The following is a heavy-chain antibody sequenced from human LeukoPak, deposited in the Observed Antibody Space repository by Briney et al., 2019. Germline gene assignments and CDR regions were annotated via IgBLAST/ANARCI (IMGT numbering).Heavy chain of an antibody. CDR1: GGSISSYY. Sequence: SETLSITCTVSGGSISSYYWSWIRQPPGKGLEWIGYIYYSGSTNYNPSLKSRVTISVDTSKNQFSLKLSSVTAADTAVYYCARHTRPDYDFWSGYIAPTDYWGQGTLVTVSS. D-gene: IGHD3-3*01. CDR2: IYYSGST. V-gene: IGHV4-59*08. J-gene: IGHJ4*02. CDR3: ARHTRPDYDFWSGYIAPTDY.